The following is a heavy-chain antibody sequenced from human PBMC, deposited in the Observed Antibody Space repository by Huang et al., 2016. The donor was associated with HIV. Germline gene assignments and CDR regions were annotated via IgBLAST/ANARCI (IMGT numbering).Heavy chain of an antibody. J-gene: IGHJ4*02. CDR2: ICPGDSDT. Sequence: EVHLVQSGAEVKEPGESLKISCQASGYNFDSYWIGWVRQMPGKVLELMGVICPGDSDTRYDPAFQGQVTISADQSINTAYLQWSSLKASDTAIYFCARQGLWLPPTDPFDYWGQGTPVTVSA. D-gene: IGHD3-10*01. V-gene: IGHV5-51*01. CDR1: GYNFDSYW. CDR3: ARQGLWLPPTDPFDY.